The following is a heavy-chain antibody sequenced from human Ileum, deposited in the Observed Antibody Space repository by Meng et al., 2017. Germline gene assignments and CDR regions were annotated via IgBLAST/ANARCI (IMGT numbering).Heavy chain of an antibody. Sequence: HLQLQESGLGLVTSSQTLSLTCTVSGGSIRSSAYSWTWIRQPPGKGLEWIGYIYQVGSTNYNPSLKSRVTIFVDTSKNQFSLKLTSVTAADTAVYYCASSTSGPELNYWGQGTLVTVSS. D-gene: IGHD2/OR15-2a*01. CDR3: ASSTSGPELNY. J-gene: IGHJ4*02. CDR2: IYQVGST. V-gene: IGHV4-30-2*01. CDR1: GGSIRSSAYS.